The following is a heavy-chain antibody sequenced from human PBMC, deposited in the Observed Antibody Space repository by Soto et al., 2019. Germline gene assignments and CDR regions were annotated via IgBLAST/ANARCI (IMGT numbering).Heavy chain of an antibody. D-gene: IGHD3-16*01. J-gene: IGHJ4*02. CDR1: GYTFNRYW. Sequence: GESLKISCKGSGYTFNRYWIAWLRQMPGQGLEWMAIIYPGDSGTRYSPSFQGQVSSSFLSSTTIAYLQWTSLKASAPGIYFSSRLPGDAHNTGFRGVFDYWGRGSLVAVSS. CDR2: IYPGDSGT. V-gene: IGHV5-51*01. CDR3: SRLPGDAHNTGFRGVFDY.